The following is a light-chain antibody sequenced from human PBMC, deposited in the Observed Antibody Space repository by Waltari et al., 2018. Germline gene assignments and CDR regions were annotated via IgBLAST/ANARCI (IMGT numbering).Light chain of an antibody. Sequence: QSVLTQPPSASGTPGPRVTISCSGSISNIGSNTVNWYQHLPGTAPKLLIFNNNQRPSGVPDRFSGSKSGTSASLAISGLQSEDEADYYCAAWDDSLNGWVFGGGTKLTVL. CDR2: NNN. V-gene: IGLV1-44*01. J-gene: IGLJ3*02. CDR1: ISNIGSNT. CDR3: AAWDDSLNGWV.